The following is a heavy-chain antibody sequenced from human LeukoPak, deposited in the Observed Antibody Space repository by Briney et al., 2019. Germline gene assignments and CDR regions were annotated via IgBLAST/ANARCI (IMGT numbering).Heavy chain of an antibody. CDR2: ISGSGGST. CDR3: AKDLSPGVVVITTDDAFDI. Sequence: PGGSLRLSCAASGFTFSSYAMSWVRQAPGKGLEWVSAISGSGGSTYYADSVKGRFTISRDNSKNTLYLQMNSLRADDTGVYHCAKDLSPGVVVITTDDAFDIWGQGTMVTVSS. D-gene: IGHD3-22*01. CDR1: GFTFSSYA. V-gene: IGHV3-23*01. J-gene: IGHJ3*02.